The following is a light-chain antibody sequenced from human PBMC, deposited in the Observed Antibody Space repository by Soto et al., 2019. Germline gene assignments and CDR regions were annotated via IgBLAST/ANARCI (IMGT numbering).Light chain of an antibody. V-gene: IGKV3-15*01. CDR3: QQYNSFPWT. CDR1: QSVSSN. J-gene: IGKJ1*01. Sequence: EIVMTQSPATLSVSPGERATFSCRASQSVSSNLAWYQQKPGQAPRLLIYGASIRATGIPARFSGSGSGTEFTLTISSLQSEDFATYYCQQYNSFPWTFGLGTKVDIK. CDR2: GAS.